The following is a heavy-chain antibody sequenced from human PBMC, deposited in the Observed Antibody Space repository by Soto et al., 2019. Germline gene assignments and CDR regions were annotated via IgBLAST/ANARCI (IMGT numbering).Heavy chain of an antibody. V-gene: IGHV3-33*01. CDR3: ARDLLGSTGHFDY. CDR2: ISYDGSNT. D-gene: IGHD1-1*01. CDR1: GFIFSSCG. Sequence: QVQLVESGGGVVQPGRSLRLSCAASGFIFSSCGMHWVRQAPGKGLEWVAIISYDGSNTYYADSVKGRFTISRDNSRNTLYLQMNSLRAEDTAVYYCARDLLGSTGHFDYWGQGTLVTVSS. J-gene: IGHJ4*02.